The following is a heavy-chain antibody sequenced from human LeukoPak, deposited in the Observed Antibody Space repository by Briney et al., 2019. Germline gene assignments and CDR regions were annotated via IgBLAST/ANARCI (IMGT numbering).Heavy chain of an antibody. V-gene: IGHV1-2*06. CDR1: GYTFTGYY. D-gene: IGHD3-3*01. CDR3: ARERKITFFGVACDY. Sequence: ASVKVSCKASGYTFTGYYMHWVRQAPGQGLEWMGRINPNGGGTNYAQKFQGRLTMTSDTSISTAYMELSRLRSDDTAVYYCARERKITFFGVACDYWGQGTLVTVSS. CDR2: INPNGGGT. J-gene: IGHJ4*02.